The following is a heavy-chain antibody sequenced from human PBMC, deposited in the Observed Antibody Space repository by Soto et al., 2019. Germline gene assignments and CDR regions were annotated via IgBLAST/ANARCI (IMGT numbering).Heavy chain of an antibody. J-gene: IGHJ4*02. CDR1: GGSFSGYY. CDR2: INHSGST. V-gene: IGHV4-34*01. D-gene: IGHD3-10*01. Sequence: SETLSLTCAVYGGSFSGYYWSWIRQPPGKGLEWIGEINHSGSTNYNPSIKSRVTISVDTSKNQFSLKLSSVTAADTAVYFCACRRSYYYGSGSYYLDYWGQGTLVTVSS. CDR3: ACRRSYYYGSGSYYLDY.